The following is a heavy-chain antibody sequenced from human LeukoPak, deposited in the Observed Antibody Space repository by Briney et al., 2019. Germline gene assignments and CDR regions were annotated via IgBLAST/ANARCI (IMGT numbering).Heavy chain of an antibody. Sequence: GASVKVSCKASGYTFASFGITWVRQAPGQGLEWMGWINTHNGDTNYAQKLQGRVTMTTDTSTSTAYMELRSLRSDDTAVYYCARGGIASSLDYWGQGTLVTVSS. CDR1: GYTFASFG. CDR3: ARGGIASSLDY. CDR2: INTHNGDT. J-gene: IGHJ4*02. V-gene: IGHV1-18*01. D-gene: IGHD6-13*01.